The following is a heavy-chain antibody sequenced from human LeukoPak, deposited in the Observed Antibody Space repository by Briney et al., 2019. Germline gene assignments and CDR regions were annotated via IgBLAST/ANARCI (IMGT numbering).Heavy chain of an antibody. J-gene: IGHJ3*02. V-gene: IGHV4-59*12. CDR2: IYYSGST. D-gene: IGHD6-19*01. CDR1: GGSISSYY. CDR3: ARENSSGWYSLNAFDI. Sequence: SETLSLTCTVSGGSISSYYWSWIRQPPGKGLEWIGYIYYSGSTNYNPSLKSRVTISVDTSKNQFSLKLSSVTAADTAVYYCARENSSGWYSLNAFDIWGQGTMVTVSS.